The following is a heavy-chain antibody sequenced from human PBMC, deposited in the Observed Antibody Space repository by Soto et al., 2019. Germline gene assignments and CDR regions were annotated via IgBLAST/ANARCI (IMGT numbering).Heavy chain of an antibody. D-gene: IGHD3-10*01. J-gene: IGHJ4*02. CDR2: INYSGST. CDR3: ARHPRGFGELLAFDY. V-gene: IGHV4-39*01. CDR1: GGSLSSRPYY. Sequence: QLQLQESGPGLAKPSETLSLTCSVSGGSLSSRPYYWGWIRQPPGKGLEWLGSINYSGSTYYNPSLKSRLTISIDTSKNQFSLELTSVTAADTAIFYCARHPRGFGELLAFDYWGQGTLVTVSS.